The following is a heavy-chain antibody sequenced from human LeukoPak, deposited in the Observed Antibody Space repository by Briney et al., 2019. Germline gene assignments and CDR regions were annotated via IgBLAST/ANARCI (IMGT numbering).Heavy chain of an antibody. CDR2: VRNDGSNE. V-gene: IGHV3-30*02. CDR3: ARDILTGSQSRFQH. D-gene: IGHD3-9*01. CDR1: GFTFRSYG. J-gene: IGHJ1*01. Sequence: GGSLRLSCTASGFTFRSYGMHWVRQAPGKGLEWVAFVRNDGSNEYYTDSVKGRFTISRDNSKNTLALQMNSLRAEDTAVYYCARDILTGSQSRFQHWGQGTLVTVSS.